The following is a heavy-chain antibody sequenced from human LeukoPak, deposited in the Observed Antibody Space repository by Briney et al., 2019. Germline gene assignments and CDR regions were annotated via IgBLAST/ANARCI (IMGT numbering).Heavy chain of an antibody. D-gene: IGHD6-6*01. J-gene: IGHJ5*02. V-gene: IGHV4-39*07. CDR1: GGSISSSGSY. CDR2: IYYSGNT. CDR3: ARVMAARREDLNWFDP. Sequence: SETLSLNCTVSGGSISSSGSYWGWIRQPPGKGLEWIGSIYYSGNTYNPSLKSRVTISVDTSKNQFSLNLTSVNAADTAVYYCARVMAARREDLNWFDPWGQGTLVTVSS.